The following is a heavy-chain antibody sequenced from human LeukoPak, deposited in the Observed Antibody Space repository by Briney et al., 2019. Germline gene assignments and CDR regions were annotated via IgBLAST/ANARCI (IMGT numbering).Heavy chain of an antibody. CDR2: INPSGGST. CDR3: ARDRKVAGDRGYYYYMDV. D-gene: IGHD6-19*01. V-gene: IGHV1-46*01. Sequence: ASVKVSCKASGYTFTSYYMHWVRQAPGQGLEWMGIINPSGGSTSYAQKFQGRVTMTRDMSTSTVYMELSSLRSEDTAVYYCARDRKVAGDRGYYYYMDVWGKGTTVTVSS. J-gene: IGHJ6*03. CDR1: GYTFTSYY.